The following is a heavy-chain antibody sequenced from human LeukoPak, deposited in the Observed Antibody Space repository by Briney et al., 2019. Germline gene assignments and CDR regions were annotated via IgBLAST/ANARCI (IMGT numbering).Heavy chain of an antibody. V-gene: IGHV1-2*02. Sequence: ASVKVSCKASGYTFTGYYMHWVRQAPGQGLEWMGWINPNSGGTNYAQKFQGRVTMTGDTSISTAYMELSRLRSDDTAVYYCALEDGADYYGSGSYYDYWGQGTLVTVSS. CDR1: GYTFTGYY. D-gene: IGHD3-10*01. CDR2: INPNSGGT. CDR3: ALEDGADYYGSGSYYDY. J-gene: IGHJ4*02.